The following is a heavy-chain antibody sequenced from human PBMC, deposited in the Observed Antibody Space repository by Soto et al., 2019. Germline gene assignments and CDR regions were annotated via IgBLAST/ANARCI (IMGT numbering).Heavy chain of an antibody. V-gene: IGHV1-46*01. CDR2: INPSGGST. D-gene: IGHD2-15*01. CDR3: ARGDIVVVVAATPYGMDV. CDR1: GYTFTSYY. Sequence: QVQLVQSGAEVKKPGASVKVSCKASGYTFTSYYMHWVRQAPGQGLDWLGIINPSGGSTSYAQKFQGRVTMTRDTSTSTVYMEVSSLRAEDTAVYYCARGDIVVVVAATPYGMDVWGQGTTVTVSS. J-gene: IGHJ6*02.